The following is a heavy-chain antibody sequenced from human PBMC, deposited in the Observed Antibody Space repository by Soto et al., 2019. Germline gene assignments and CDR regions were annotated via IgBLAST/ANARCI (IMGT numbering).Heavy chain of an antibody. Sequence: GESLKISCKGSGYSFTSYWIGWVRQMPGKGLEWMGIIYPGDSDTRYSPSFQGQVTVSADKSISTAYLQWSSLKASDTAMYYCARRVSGLYYYYGMDVWGQGTTVTVSS. CDR1: GYSFTSYW. D-gene: IGHD3-22*01. V-gene: IGHV5-51*01. CDR3: ARRVSGLYYYYGMDV. CDR2: IYPGDSDT. J-gene: IGHJ6*02.